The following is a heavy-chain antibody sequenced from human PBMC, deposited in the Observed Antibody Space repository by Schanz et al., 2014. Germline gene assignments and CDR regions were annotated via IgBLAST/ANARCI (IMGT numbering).Heavy chain of an antibody. CDR1: GFTFSAYY. Sequence: EVQLVESGGGLVQPGGSLRLSCAASGFTFSAYYMDWVRQAPGKELEWVARTRNRANNYFTEYAASVKGRFTISRDDSKNSLYLQMSSLKSEDTALYYCTRVTISPGGHDLDVWGQGTTVTVSS. CDR2: TRNRANNYFT. V-gene: IGHV3-72*01. D-gene: IGHD3-16*01. J-gene: IGHJ6*02. CDR3: TRVTISPGGHDLDV.